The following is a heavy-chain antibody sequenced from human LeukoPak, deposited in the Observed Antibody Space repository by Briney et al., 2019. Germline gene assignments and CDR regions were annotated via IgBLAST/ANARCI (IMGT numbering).Heavy chain of an antibody. CDR2: ISGSGGST. J-gene: IGHJ4*02. CDR3: AKDSITIFGVVIIREGYFDY. V-gene: IGHV3-23*01. CDR1: GFTFSSYA. D-gene: IGHD3-3*01. Sequence: GGSLRLSRAASGFTFSSYAMGWVRQAPGKGLEWVSAISGSGGSTYYADSVKGRFTISRDNSKNTLYLQMNSLRAEDTAVYYCAKDSITIFGVVIIREGYFDYWGQGTLVTVSS.